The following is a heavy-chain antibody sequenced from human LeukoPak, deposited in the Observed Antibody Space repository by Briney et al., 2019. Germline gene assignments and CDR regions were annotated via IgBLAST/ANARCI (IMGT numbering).Heavy chain of an antibody. V-gene: IGHV3-13*05. CDR2: IGTASDP. Sequence: GGSLRLPCAASGFSFSNYDIHWVRQATGKGLEWVSGIGTASDPYYAGSVKGRFTISRENARNSLYLQMNSLRAGDTAVYYCARGSAVVGATGYYNGMDVWGQGTTVTVSS. CDR3: ARGSAVVGATGYYNGMDV. CDR1: GFSFSNYD. J-gene: IGHJ6*02. D-gene: IGHD1-26*01.